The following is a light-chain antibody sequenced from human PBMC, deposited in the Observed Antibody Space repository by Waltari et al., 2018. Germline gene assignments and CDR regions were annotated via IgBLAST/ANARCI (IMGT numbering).Light chain of an antibody. CDR2: AVS. Sequence: QAALTQPASVSGSPGQSITIPCTGTSSDVGGYNDVSWYQQYPGKAPKPVIHAVSSRPSGTSDRFSGSKSGNTASLIISGLQADDEADYYCSSYTASRLYVFGTGTKVTVL. J-gene: IGLJ1*01. V-gene: IGLV2-14*03. CDR3: SSYTASRLYV. CDR1: SSDVGGYND.